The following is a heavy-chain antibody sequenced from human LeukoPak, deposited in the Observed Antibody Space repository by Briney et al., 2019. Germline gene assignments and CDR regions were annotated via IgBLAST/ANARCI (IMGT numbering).Heavy chain of an antibody. CDR2: IESDGSST. CDR3: ARGGYYYDSSAHAFDI. Sequence: GGSLRLSCVVSGFTFSSYWMHWVRQAPGKGLVWVSRIESDGSSTSYADSVKGRFTISRDNAKNTLYLQMNSLRAEDTAEYFCARGGYYYDSSAHAFDIWGQGTMVTVSS. CDR1: GFTFSSYW. D-gene: IGHD3-22*01. V-gene: IGHV3-74*01. J-gene: IGHJ3*02.